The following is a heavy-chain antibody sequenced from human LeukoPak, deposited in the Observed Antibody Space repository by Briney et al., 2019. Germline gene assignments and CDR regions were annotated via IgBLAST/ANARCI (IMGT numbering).Heavy chain of an antibody. V-gene: IGHV3-49*04. D-gene: IGHD6-13*01. Sequence: GGSLRLSCTTTGFCFGDYAMSWVRQAPGKGLEWVGFIRSKAYGGTTEYAASVKGRFTISRDDSKSIAYVQMNSLKTEDTAVYYCTRGAFSSRYFDYWGQGTLVTVSS. CDR1: GFCFGDYA. CDR2: IRSKAYGGTT. J-gene: IGHJ4*02. CDR3: TRGAFSSRYFDY.